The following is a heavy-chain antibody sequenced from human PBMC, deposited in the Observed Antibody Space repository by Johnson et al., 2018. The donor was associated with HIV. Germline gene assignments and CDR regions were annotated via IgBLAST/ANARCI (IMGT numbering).Heavy chain of an antibody. CDR3: AKDLRVFDWFNAYDAFDI. V-gene: IGHV3-30-3*01. Sequence: QVQLVESGGGVVQPGRSLRLSCAASGFTFSSYAMHWVRQAPGKGLEWVAVISYDGSNKYYADSVKGRFTISRDNSKNTLYLQMNSLRADDTAVYYCAKDLRVFDWFNAYDAFDIWGQGTIVTVSS. D-gene: IGHD3-9*01. CDR2: ISYDGSNK. J-gene: IGHJ3*02. CDR1: GFTFSSYA.